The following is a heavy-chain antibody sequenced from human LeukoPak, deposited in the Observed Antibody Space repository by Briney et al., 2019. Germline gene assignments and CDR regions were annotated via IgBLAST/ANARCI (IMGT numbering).Heavy chain of an antibody. V-gene: IGHV3-66*01. D-gene: IGHD1-26*01. CDR1: GFTVSSNY. Sequence: PGGSLRLSCAASGFTVSSNYMSWVRQAPGKGLEWVSVIYSGGSTYYADSVKGRFTISRDNSKNTLYLQMNSLRAEDTAVYYCARGLGELGDYCDYWGQGTLVTVSS. CDR2: IYSGGST. CDR3: ARGLGELGDYCDY. J-gene: IGHJ4*02.